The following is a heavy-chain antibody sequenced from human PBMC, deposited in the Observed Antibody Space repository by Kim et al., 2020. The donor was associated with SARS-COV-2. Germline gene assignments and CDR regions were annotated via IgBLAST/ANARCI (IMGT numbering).Heavy chain of an antibody. CDR1: GFTFSSYG. V-gene: IGHV3-33*08. CDR3: ARESGIVLMVYDSGMDV. CDR2: IWYDGSNK. Sequence: GGSLRLSCAASGFTFSSYGMHWVRQAPGKGLEWVAVIWYDGSNKYYADSVKGRFTISRDNSKNTLYLQMNSLRAEDTAVYYCARESGIVLMVYDSGMDVWGQGTTVTVSS. J-gene: IGHJ6*02. D-gene: IGHD2-8*01.